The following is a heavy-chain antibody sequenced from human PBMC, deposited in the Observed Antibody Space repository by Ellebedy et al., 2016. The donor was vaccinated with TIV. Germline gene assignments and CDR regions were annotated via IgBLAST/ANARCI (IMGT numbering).Heavy chain of an antibody. Sequence: SETLSLTCAVSGYSISSGSYWGWIRQPPGKGLEWIGSIYHSGSTYYNPSLKSRVTISVDTSKNQFSLKLSSVTAADTAVYYCARLPWSGLHYYYYYDMGVWGQGTTVTVSS. CDR3: ARLPWSGLHYYYYYDMGV. D-gene: IGHD3-3*01. J-gene: IGHJ6*02. CDR1: GYSISSGSY. V-gene: IGHV4-38-2*01. CDR2: IYHSGST.